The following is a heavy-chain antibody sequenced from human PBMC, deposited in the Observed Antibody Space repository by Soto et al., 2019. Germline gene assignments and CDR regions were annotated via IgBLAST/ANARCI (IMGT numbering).Heavy chain of an antibody. CDR1: GITISNYP. CDR2: ISGSGDRT. CDR3: VKDDGGYPSTAPH. V-gene: IGHV3-23*01. D-gene: IGHD3-22*01. Sequence: PGGSLRLSCAASGITISNYPMSWVRQAPGKGLDWVSGISGSGDRTYYADSAKGPFTISKDISKNSLSLQLDSLGVEDTAVYFCVKDDGGYPSTAPHWGQGTLVTVSS. J-gene: IGHJ4*02.